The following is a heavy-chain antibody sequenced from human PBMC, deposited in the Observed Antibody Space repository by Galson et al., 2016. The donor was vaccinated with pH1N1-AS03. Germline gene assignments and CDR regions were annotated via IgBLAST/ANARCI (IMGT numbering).Heavy chain of an antibody. CDR3: ARCSSSADYFDY. CDR1: GGSISGYF. D-gene: IGHD2-2*01. V-gene: IGHV4-59*01. Sequence: SETLSLTCTVSGGSISGYFWSWIRQPPGKGLEWIGYIHYSGSTNYNPSFRSRVTISVDASMNQFSLKVNSVTPADTAVYYCARCSSSADYFDYWGQGTLITVSS. J-gene: IGHJ4*02. CDR2: IHYSGST.